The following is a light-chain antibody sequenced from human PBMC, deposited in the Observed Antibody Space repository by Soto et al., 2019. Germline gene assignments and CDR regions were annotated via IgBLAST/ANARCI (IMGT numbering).Light chain of an antibody. CDR2: AAS. Sequence: DLQMTQSPSSVSASVGDRVTITCRASQGISRWLAWYQQKPGKVPKLLIYAASSLQSGVPSRFSGSGSGTDFTLTISSLQPEDCATYYCQQANSFPFTFGGGTKVEIK. V-gene: IGKV1-12*02. CDR3: QQANSFPFT. J-gene: IGKJ4*01. CDR1: QGISRW.